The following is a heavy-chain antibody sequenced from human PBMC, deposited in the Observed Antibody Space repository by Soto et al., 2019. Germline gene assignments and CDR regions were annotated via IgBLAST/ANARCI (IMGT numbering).Heavy chain of an antibody. J-gene: IGHJ4*02. Sequence: SETLSLTCAVSGYTISSGYYWGWIRQPPGKGLEWIGSIYHSGSTYYNPSLKSRVTISVDTSKNQFSLKLSSVTAADTAVYYCARGIVGASPTSYYFDYWGQGTLVIVSS. CDR1: GYTISSGYY. D-gene: IGHD1-26*01. V-gene: IGHV4-38-2*01. CDR2: IYHSGST. CDR3: ARGIVGASPTSYYFDY.